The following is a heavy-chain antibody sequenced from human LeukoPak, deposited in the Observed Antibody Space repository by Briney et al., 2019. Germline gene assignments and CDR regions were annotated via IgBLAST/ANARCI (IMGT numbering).Heavy chain of an antibody. CDR1: GFTFSSYA. Sequence: GGSLRLSCAASGFTFSSYAMSWVRQAPEKGLEWVSAISGSGGSTYYADSVKGRFTISRDNSKNTLYLQMNSLRAEDTAVYYCAKAGLLWFGELGTGTGWGQGTLVTVSS. V-gene: IGHV3-23*01. CDR3: AKAGLLWFGELGTGTG. J-gene: IGHJ4*02. CDR2: ISGSGGST. D-gene: IGHD3-10*01.